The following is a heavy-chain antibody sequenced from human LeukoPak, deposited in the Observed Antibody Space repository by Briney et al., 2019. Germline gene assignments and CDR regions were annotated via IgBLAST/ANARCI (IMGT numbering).Heavy chain of an antibody. D-gene: IGHD6-13*01. CDR1: GRSTADYG. V-gene: IGHV3-20*04. J-gene: IGHJ4*01. CDR3: VRDLSASWYSLGF. CDR2: INWDGGAS. Sequence: GGSLRLSCVASGRSTADYGMSWVRKRPGKGLEWVSGINWDGGASAYSDSVKGRFTISRDHGQNSLFLHMRDLRDDDTALYFCVRDLSASWYSLGFWGQGALLTVSS.